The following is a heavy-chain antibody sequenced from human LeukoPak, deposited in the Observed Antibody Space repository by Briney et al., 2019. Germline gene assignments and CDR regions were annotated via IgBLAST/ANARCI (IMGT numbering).Heavy chain of an antibody. V-gene: IGHV3-30*02. CDR2: IRYDGSNK. Sequence: AGGSLRLSCAASGFTFSSYAMSWVRQAPGKGLHWVAFIRYDGSNKYYADSVKGRFTISRDNSKNTLNLQMNSLRTEDTAMYYCAKDRGDYTDWFDPWGQGTLVTVSS. D-gene: IGHD4-17*01. CDR1: GFTFSSYA. J-gene: IGHJ5*02. CDR3: AKDRGDYTDWFDP.